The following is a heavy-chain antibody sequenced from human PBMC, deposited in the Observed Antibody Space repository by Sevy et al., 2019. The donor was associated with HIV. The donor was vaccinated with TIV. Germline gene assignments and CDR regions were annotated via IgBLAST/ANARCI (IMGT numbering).Heavy chain of an antibody. J-gene: IGHJ4*02. D-gene: IGHD2-8*01. CDR1: GFTFSKYS. CDR3: AREGCTKPQDY. V-gene: IGHV3-23*01. Sequence: GGSLRLSCAASGFTFSKYSMSWVRQPPGKGLEWVSTLSFGCGEINYADSVKGRFTISRDNSKSSVYLQMNNLRLEDTAVYYCAREGCTKPQDYWGQGTLVTVS. CDR2: LSFGCGEI.